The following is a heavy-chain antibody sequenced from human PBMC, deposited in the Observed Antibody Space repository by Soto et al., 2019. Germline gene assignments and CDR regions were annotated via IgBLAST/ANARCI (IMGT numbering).Heavy chain of an antibody. CDR3: GRKIAAAGPKYYYGMDV. V-gene: IGHV1-2*04. D-gene: IGHD6-13*01. J-gene: IGHJ6*02. Sequence: ASVKVSCKASGYTFTGYYMHWVRQAPGQGLEWMGWINPNSGGTNYAQKFQGWVTMTRDTSISTAYMELSRLRSDDTAVYYCGRKIAAAGPKYYYGMDVWGQGTTVTVSS. CDR2: INPNSGGT. CDR1: GYTFTGYY.